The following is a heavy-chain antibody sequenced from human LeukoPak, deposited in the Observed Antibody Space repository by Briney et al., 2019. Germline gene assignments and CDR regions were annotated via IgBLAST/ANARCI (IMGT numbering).Heavy chain of an antibody. Sequence: GGSLRLSCAASGFTFSSYSMNWVRQAPGKGLEWVSSISSSSSYIYYADSVKGRFTISRDNAKNSLYLQMNSLRAGDTAVYYCSAMVMGYYYYGMDVWGQGTTVTVSS. CDR1: GFTFSSYS. J-gene: IGHJ6*02. D-gene: IGHD5-18*01. CDR2: ISSSSSYI. CDR3: SAMVMGYYYYGMDV. V-gene: IGHV3-21*01.